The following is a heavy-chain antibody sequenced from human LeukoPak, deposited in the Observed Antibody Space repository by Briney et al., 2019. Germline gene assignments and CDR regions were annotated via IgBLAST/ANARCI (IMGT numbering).Heavy chain of an antibody. J-gene: IGHJ5*02. D-gene: IGHD3-3*01. CDR3: ARRRPIFGVPKGWFDP. CDR2: ISAYNGNT. CDR1: GYTFTSYG. V-gene: IGHV1-18*01. Sequence: ASVKVSCKASGYTFTSYGISWVRQAPGQGLEWMGWISAYNGNTNYAQELQGRVTMTTDTSTSTAYMGLRSLRSDDTAVYYCARRRPIFGVPKGWFDPWGQGTLVTVSS.